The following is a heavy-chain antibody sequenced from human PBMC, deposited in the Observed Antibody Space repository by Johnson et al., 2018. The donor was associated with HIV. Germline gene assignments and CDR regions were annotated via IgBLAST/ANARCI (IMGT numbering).Heavy chain of an antibody. J-gene: IGHJ3*02. Sequence: QVQLVESGGGVVQPWRSLRLSCTASRFTFSSYGMHWVRQAPGKGLEWVTFIWSDGSNKYYADSVKCRFTISRDNSKNTLYLQMNSLRAEDTAVYYCARASHSSGWYGRLGDAFDIWGQGTMVTVSS. CDR2: IWSDGSNK. D-gene: IGHD6-19*01. V-gene: IGHV3-33*01. CDR3: ARASHSSGWYGRLGDAFDI. CDR1: RFTFSSYG.